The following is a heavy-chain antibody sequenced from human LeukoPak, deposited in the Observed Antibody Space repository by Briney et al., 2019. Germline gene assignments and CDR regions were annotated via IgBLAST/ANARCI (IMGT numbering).Heavy chain of an antibody. CDR2: IGSGGST. J-gene: IGHJ4*02. D-gene: IGHD1-1*01. CDR1: GVTISSQA. Sequence: GGSLRLSCVASGVTISSQAMSWVRQAAGKGLEWVSTIGSGGSTYYSDTVKGRFTISRDNSKNTLSLQMNSLRAEDTAVYYCAKRGTAGSWNPEDYWGQGTLVTVSS. V-gene: IGHV3-23*01. CDR3: AKRGTAGSWNPEDY.